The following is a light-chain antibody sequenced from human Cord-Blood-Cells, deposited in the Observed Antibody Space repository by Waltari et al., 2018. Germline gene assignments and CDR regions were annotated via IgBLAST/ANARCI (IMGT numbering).Light chain of an antibody. CDR3: SSYTSSSTLV. Sequence: QSALTQPAPVSGSPGQSITISCTGTSSDVGGYNYVSWYQQHPAKAPKLLIYDVSNRPSGVSTRCSGSNTGNTTSLTISGLQPEDEAAYYCSSYTSSSTLVFGTGTKVTVL. J-gene: IGLJ1*01. CDR2: DVS. CDR1: SSDVGGYNY. V-gene: IGLV2-14*01.